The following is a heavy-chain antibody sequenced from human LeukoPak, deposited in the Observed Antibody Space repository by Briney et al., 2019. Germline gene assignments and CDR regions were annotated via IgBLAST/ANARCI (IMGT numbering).Heavy chain of an antibody. CDR2: INTDGSFT. V-gene: IGHV3-74*01. J-gene: IGHJ4*02. Sequence: QPGGSLRLSCAASGFTFSSYWMHWVRQAPGKGLVWVSRINTDGSFTNYADSVKARFTISRDNAKNTLYLQMNSLRAEDTAVYYCARAVNSASKSDYWGQGTLVTVSS. CDR1: GFTFSSYW. CDR3: ARAVNSASKSDY. D-gene: IGHD2-2*01.